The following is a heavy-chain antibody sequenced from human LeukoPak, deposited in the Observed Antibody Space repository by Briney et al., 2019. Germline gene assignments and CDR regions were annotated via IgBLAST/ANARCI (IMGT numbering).Heavy chain of an antibody. D-gene: IGHD1-1*01. Sequence: SETLSLTCSVSGGSITFYYWNWIRKPAGKGLEWIGRIHTSGTTNYNPSLKSRVTMSIDTSQKKFSLNLTSVTAADTAVYYCANSPWKKTFDYWGQGALVTVSS. J-gene: IGHJ4*02. CDR3: ANSPWKKTFDY. V-gene: IGHV4-4*07. CDR1: GGSITFYY. CDR2: IHTSGTT.